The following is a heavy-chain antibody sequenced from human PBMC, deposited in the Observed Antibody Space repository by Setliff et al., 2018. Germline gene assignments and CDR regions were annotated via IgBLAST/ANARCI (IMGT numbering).Heavy chain of an antibody. Sequence: ASVKVSCKASGYTFTYFGVSWLRLAPGQGLEWMGWISGHNGKTNIEPKFQGRVALTTDTGSDTAHMELRNLGSDDAATYYCAKEPAISLTEAIRRSYYDYALDVWGQGTTVTVSS. CDR1: GYTFTYFG. V-gene: IGHV1-18*01. CDR2: ISGHNGKT. J-gene: IGHJ6*02. D-gene: IGHD3-9*01. CDR3: AKEPAISLTEAIRRSYYDYALDV.